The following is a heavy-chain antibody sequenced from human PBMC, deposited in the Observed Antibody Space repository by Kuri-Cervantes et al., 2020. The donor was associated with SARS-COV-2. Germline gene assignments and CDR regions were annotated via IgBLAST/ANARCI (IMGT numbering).Heavy chain of an antibody. CDR1: GYSFTSYW. CDR2: IYPGDSDT. J-gene: IGHJ6*03. D-gene: IGHD2-15*01. V-gene: IGHV5-51*01. CDR3: ERLGYSSGGRCYDYYYYMDV. Sequence: KVSCKGSGYSFTSYWIGWVRQMPGKGLEWMGIIYPGDSDTRYSPSFQVQVTISADKTISTAYLQWSSLKASDTAMYYCERLGYSSGGRCYDYYYYMDVWGKGTTVTVSS.